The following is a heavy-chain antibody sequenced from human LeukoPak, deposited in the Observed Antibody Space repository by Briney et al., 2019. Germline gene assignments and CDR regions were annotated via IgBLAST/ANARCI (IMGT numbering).Heavy chain of an antibody. J-gene: IGHJ4*02. V-gene: IGHV3-30*04. D-gene: IGHD3-10*01. CDR3: TTRGSGSYTFDY. Sequence: LEWVAVISYDGSNKYYADSVKGRFTISRDNSKNTLYLQMNSLRAEDTAVYYCTTRGSGSYTFDYWGQGTLVTVSS. CDR2: ISYDGSNK.